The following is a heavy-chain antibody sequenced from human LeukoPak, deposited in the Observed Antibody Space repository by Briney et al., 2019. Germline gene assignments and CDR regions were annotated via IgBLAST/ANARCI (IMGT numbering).Heavy chain of an antibody. CDR3: ARLDRNYYYLDV. J-gene: IGHJ6*03. V-gene: IGHV1-2*06. D-gene: IGHD1-1*01. CDR1: GYTFTLHY. Sequence: ASVKVSCKTSGYTFTLHYMNWVRQAPGQGLEWMGRINPTTGVANYAKKFQGRITVTRGTSINTAYMELSSLTSDDTAVYYCARLDRNYYYLDVWGQGTTVTVSS. CDR2: INPTTGVA.